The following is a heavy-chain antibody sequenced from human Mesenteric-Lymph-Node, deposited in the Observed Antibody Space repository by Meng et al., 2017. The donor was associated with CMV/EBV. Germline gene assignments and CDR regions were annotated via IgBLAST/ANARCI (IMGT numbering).Heavy chain of an antibody. CDR3: AKETGYSSGWYYFDY. CDR1: GFTFSSYG. D-gene: IGHD6-19*01. J-gene: IGHJ4*02. V-gene: IGHV3-30*02. CDR2: IRYDGSNK. Sequence: GESLKISCGASGFTFSSYGMHWVRQAPGKGLEWVAFIRYDGSNKYYADSVKGRFTISRDNSKNTLYLQMNSLRAEDTAVYYCAKETGYSSGWYYFDYWGQGTLVTVSS.